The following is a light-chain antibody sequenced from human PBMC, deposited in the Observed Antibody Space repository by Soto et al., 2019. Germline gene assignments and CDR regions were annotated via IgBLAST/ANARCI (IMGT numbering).Light chain of an antibody. CDR1: TSNTGNNA. V-gene: IGLV1-36*01. CDR3: AAWDDSLGSVV. Sequence: QSVLTQPPSVSEAPRQRVIISCSGSTSNTGNNAVSWYQQLPGKAPKLLIFFDDLLPSGVADRCSGSTSGTSASLAIIGLLSEDEADYYCAAWDDSLGSVVFGGGTKLTVL. J-gene: IGLJ2*01. CDR2: FDD.